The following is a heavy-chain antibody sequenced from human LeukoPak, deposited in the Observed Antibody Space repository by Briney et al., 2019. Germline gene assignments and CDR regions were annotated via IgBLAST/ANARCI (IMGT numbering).Heavy chain of an antibody. CDR2: ISVSGGST. CDR3: AKYGSGSYYNGLY. J-gene: IGHJ4*02. V-gene: IGHV3-23*01. CDR1: GFTFSSYA. Sequence: GGSLRLSCAASGFTFSSYAMSWVRQAPGKGLQWVSTISVSGGSTYYADSVKGRFTISRDSSKSTLYLQMNSLRDEDTAVYYCAKYGSGSYYNGLYWGQGTLVTVSS. D-gene: IGHD3-10*01.